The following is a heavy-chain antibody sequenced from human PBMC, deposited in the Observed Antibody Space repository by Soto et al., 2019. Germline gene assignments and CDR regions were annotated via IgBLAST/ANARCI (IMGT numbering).Heavy chain of an antibody. D-gene: IGHD1-1*01. J-gene: IGHJ4*02. CDR3: AREPATAKPEGVDF. Sequence: ASVKVSCKASGYTFSDYYIHWVRQAPGQGLEWMGWINPNSGGTKYAPKFQGGVAMTRDTSITTAYMELSRLRSGDTAVYYCAREPATAKPEGVDFWGQGTLVTVSS. V-gene: IGHV1-2*02. CDR1: GYTFSDYY. CDR2: INPNSGGT.